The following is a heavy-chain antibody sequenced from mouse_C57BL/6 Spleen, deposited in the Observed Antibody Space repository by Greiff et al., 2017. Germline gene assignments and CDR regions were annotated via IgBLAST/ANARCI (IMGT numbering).Heavy chain of an antibody. CDR3: AREGFYAVDY. V-gene: IGHV1-82*01. Sequence: VQLQQSGPELVKPGASVKISCKASGYAFSSSWMNWVKQRPGKGLEWIGRVYPGDGDTNYNGKFKGKATLTADKSSSTAYMQLSSLTSEDSAVYYCAREGFYAVDYWGQGTSVTVSS. CDR1: GYAFSSSW. J-gene: IGHJ4*01. CDR2: VYPGDGDT.